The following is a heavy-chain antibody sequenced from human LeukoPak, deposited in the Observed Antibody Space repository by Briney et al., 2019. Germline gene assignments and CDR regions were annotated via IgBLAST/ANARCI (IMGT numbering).Heavy chain of an antibody. D-gene: IGHD4-17*01. CDR2: ISSRGSTI. J-gene: IGHJ4*02. Sequence: GGSLRLSCVASGFRFSDYYMSWVRQAPGKGLEWISYISSRGSTIDYADSVKGRFTISRDDAKNSLFLQMNSLRAEDTAVYYCARDQNHGDYEPFDYWGQGTLVTVSS. CDR3: ARDQNHGDYEPFDY. V-gene: IGHV3-11*01. CDR1: GFRFSDYY.